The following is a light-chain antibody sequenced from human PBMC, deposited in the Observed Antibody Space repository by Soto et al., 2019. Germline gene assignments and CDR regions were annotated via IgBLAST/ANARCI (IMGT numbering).Light chain of an antibody. V-gene: IGLV2-14*01. CDR1: NSDIGAYDY. CDR3: GSYASATLI. J-gene: IGLJ2*01. CDR2: EVT. Sequence: QSALTQPASVSGSPGQSITISCTGSNSDIGAYDYVSWYQQHPGKPPTLLIYEVTFRPSGVPNRFSGSKSGNTATLTISGLLTEDEADYYCGSYASATLIFGGGTNDRP.